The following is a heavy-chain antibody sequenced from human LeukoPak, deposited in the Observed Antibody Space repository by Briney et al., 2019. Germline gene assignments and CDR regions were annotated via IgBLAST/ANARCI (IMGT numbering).Heavy chain of an antibody. CDR3: TTDVDTANDY. CDR2: ISSSSSYT. D-gene: IGHD5-18*01. J-gene: IGHJ4*02. Sequence: GGSLRLSCAASGFTFSDYYMSWIRQAPGKGLEWVSYISSSSSYTNYADSVKGRFTISRDNAKNSLYLQMNSLKTEDTAVYYCTTDVDTANDYWGQGTLVTVSS. CDR1: GFTFSDYY. V-gene: IGHV3-11*03.